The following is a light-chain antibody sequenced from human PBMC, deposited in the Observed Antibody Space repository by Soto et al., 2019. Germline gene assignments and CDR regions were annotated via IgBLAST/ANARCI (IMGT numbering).Light chain of an antibody. J-gene: IGKJ4*01. CDR2: KAS. CDR1: QSISSW. CDR3: QQYSIFSLT. V-gene: IGKV1-5*03. Sequence: DIQMTQSPSTVSASVGDRVTITCRASQSISSWLAWYQQKPGKAPKLLIQKASSLESGVPSRFGGSGSGTEFTLAISSLQPDDCATYYCQQYSIFSLTFGGGTKVEIK.